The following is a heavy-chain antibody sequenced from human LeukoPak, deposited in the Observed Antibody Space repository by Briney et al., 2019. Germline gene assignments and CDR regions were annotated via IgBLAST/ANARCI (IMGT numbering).Heavy chain of an antibody. CDR3: ARLNYGDSFDY. CDR2: IYYSGGT. V-gene: IGHV4-59*08. CDR1: GGSISSYY. J-gene: IGHJ4*02. D-gene: IGHD4-17*01. Sequence: SETLSLTCTVSGGSISSYYWSWIRQPPGKGLEWIGYIYYSGGTNYNPSLKSRVTISVDTSKNQFSLKLSSVTAADTAVYYCARLNYGDSFDYWGQGTLVTVSS.